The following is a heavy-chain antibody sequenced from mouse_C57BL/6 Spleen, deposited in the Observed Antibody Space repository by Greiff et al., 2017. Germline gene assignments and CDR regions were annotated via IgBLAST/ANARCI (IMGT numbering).Heavy chain of an antibody. CDR1: GFNIKDDY. Sequence: VQLQQSGAELVRPGASVKLSCTASGFNIKDDYMHWVKQRPEQGLEWIGWIDPENGDTEYASKFQGKATITADTSSNTAYLRLSSLTAEDAAVYYSTSIVVTTYDYWGQGTTLT. D-gene: IGHD2-2*01. CDR2: IDPENGDT. CDR3: TSIVVTTYDY. V-gene: IGHV14-4*01. J-gene: IGHJ2*01.